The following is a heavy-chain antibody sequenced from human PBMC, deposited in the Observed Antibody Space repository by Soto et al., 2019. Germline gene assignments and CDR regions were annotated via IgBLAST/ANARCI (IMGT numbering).Heavy chain of an antibody. D-gene: IGHD5-12*01. V-gene: IGHV4-61*08. CDR2: IYYSGST. J-gene: IGHJ6*03. CDR1: GGSISSGGYY. CDR3: ARQYSGYDSYYYYYMDV. Sequence: PSETLSLTCTVSGGSISSGGYYWSWIRQYPGKGLEWIGYIYYSGSTNYNPSLKSRVTISVDTSKNQFSLKLSSVTAADTAVYYCARQYSGYDSYYYYYMDVWGKGTTVTVSS.